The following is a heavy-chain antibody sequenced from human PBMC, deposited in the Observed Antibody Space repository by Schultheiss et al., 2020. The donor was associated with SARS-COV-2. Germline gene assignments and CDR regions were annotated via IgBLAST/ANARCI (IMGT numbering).Heavy chain of an antibody. CDR1: GGSFSGYY. CDR2: IYYSGST. Sequence: SETLSLTCAVYGGSFSGYYWSWIRQPPGKGLEWIGYIYYSGSTYYNPSLKSRVTISVDTSKNQFSLKLSSVTAADTAVYYCARDFKYFDSWGQGTLVTVSS. V-gene: IGHV4-59*12. CDR3: ARDFKYFDS. J-gene: IGHJ4*02.